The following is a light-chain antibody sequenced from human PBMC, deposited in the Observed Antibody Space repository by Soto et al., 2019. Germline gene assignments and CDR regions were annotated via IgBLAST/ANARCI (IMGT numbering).Light chain of an antibody. CDR3: SSYTSSSTVV. J-gene: IGLJ2*01. CDR2: DVS. V-gene: IGLV2-14*01. Sequence: QSALTQPASVSGSLGQSITISSTGTSSDVGGYNYVSWYQQHPGKAPKLMIYDVSNRPSGVSNRFSGSKSGNTASLTISGLQAEDEADYYCSSYTSSSTVVFGGGTKLTVL. CDR1: SSDVGGYNY.